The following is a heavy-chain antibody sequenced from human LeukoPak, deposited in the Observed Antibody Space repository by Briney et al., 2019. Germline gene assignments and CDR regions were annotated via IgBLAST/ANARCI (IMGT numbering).Heavy chain of an antibody. CDR3: ARDGGGY. D-gene: IGHD3-16*01. V-gene: IGHV3-30*09. J-gene: IGHJ4*02. Sequence: PGTSLRLSCVASGFTLRTYAMFWVRQAPGKGLDWVAVISSDGSQEFYADSVKGRFAISRDNSQNTLYLEINSLRTEDTAVCYCARDGGGYWGQGTLVAVSS. CDR1: GFTLRTYA. CDR2: ISSDGSQE.